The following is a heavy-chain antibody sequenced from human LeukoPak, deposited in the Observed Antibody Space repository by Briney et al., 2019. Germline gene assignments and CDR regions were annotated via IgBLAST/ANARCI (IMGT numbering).Heavy chain of an antibody. CDR3: ARAMVRGPLGYYGMDV. J-gene: IGHJ6*02. V-gene: IGHV3-66*01. Sequence: GGSLRLSCAASGFNVSTKYMSWVRQAPGKGLEWVSVIYSGGTTEYADSVKGRFTISRDNSKNTLYLQMNSLRAEDTAVYYCARAMVRGPLGYYGMDVWGQGTTVTVSS. D-gene: IGHD3-10*01. CDR2: IYSGGTT. CDR1: GFNVSTKY.